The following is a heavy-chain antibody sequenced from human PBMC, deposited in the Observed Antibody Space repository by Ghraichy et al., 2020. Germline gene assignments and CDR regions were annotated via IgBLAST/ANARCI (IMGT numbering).Heavy chain of an antibody. CDR1: GDSVSSNSAA. CDR2: TYYRSKWYN. V-gene: IGHV6-1*01. Sequence: ISGDSVSSNSAAWNWIRQSPSRGLEWLGRTYYRSKWYNDYAVSVKSRITINPDTSKNQFSLQLNSVTPEDTAVYYCAMTRPINSGYPRGWFDPWGQGTLVTVSS. J-gene: IGHJ5*02. D-gene: IGHD5-12*01. CDR3: AMTRPINSGYPRGWFDP.